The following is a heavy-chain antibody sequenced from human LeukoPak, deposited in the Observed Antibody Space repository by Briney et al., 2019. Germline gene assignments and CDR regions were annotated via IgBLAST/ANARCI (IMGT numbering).Heavy chain of an antibody. V-gene: IGHV3-74*03. CDR1: GFPFSSYW. CDR2: ISGDETIK. Sequence: PGGSLRLSCEPSGFPFSSYWMLWVRQAPGEGLVWVSRISGDETIKTYADFVRGRFTISRDNTKNILYLQMNSLRVEDTAIYFCSRSQFDYWGQGVLVTVSS. CDR3: SRSQFDY. J-gene: IGHJ4*02.